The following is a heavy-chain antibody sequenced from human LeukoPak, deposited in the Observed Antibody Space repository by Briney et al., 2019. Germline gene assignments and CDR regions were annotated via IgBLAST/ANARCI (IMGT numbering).Heavy chain of an antibody. V-gene: IGHV4-34*01. CDR1: GGSISSYY. CDR3: ARLFKWLTMIVVVTGPFDP. Sequence: SETLSLTCTVSGGSISSYYWSWIRQPPGKGLEWIGEINHSGSTNYNPSLKSRVTISVDTSKNQFSLKLSSVTAADTAVYYCARLFKWLTMIVVVTGPFDPWGQGTLVTVSS. J-gene: IGHJ5*02. D-gene: IGHD3-22*01. CDR2: INHSGST.